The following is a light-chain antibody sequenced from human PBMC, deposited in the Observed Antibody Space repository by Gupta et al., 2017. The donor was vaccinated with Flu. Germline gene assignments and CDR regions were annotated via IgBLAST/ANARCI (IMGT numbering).Light chain of an antibody. CDR1: SSNIGSNT. CDR2: RNN. Sequence: HSVLTPPPSASLTPGQRVTISCSGSSSNIGSNTVNWYQQLPGTAPKLLIYRNNKRPSGVPDRFSGSKSGTSASLGITGLQSGDEADYYWEAWDDSLNGEVFGTGTKLTVL. V-gene: IGLV1-44*01. J-gene: IGLJ1*01. CDR3: EAWDDSLNGEV.